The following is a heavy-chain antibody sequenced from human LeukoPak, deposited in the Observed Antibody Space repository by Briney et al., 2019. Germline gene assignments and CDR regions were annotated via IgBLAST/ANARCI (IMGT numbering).Heavy chain of an antibody. D-gene: IGHD4-23*01. CDR3: ARTAFVVTPTGAFDI. Sequence: ASVKVSCKASGYTFTSYDINWVRQATGQGLEWMGWMNPNSGNTGYAQKFQGRVTITRNTSISTAYMELSSLRSDDTAVYYCARTAFVVTPTGAFDIWGQGTMVTVSS. CDR1: GYTFTSYD. J-gene: IGHJ3*02. CDR2: MNPNSGNT. V-gene: IGHV1-8*03.